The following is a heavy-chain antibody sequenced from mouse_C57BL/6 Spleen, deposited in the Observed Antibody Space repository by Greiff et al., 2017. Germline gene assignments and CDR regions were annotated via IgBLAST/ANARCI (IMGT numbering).Heavy chain of an antibody. D-gene: IGHD2-2*01. CDR1: GYAFSSYW. CDR2: IYPGDGDT. Sequence: VKLQESGAELVKPGASVKISCKASGYAFSSYWMNWVKQRPGKGLEWIGQIYPGDGDTNYNGKFKGKATLTADKSSSTAYMQLSSLTSEDSAVYFGARREGMVTTGFAYWGQGTLVTVSA. V-gene: IGHV1-80*01. CDR3: ARREGMVTTGFAY. J-gene: IGHJ3*01.